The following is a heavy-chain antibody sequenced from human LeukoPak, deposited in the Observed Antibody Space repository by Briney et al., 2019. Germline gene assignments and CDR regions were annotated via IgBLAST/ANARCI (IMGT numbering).Heavy chain of an antibody. J-gene: IGHJ4*02. CDR1: GFTFSASG. CDR2: IRYDGGHT. D-gene: IGHD3-22*01. Sequence: GGSLRLSCAASGFTFSASGMHWVRQAPGKGLEWVTFIRYDGGHTYYTDSVKGRFTVSRDNSENTLYLQMNSLRAEDTAVYYCAKDKGSYYDPMYYFDYWGQGTLVTVSS. CDR3: AKDKGSYYDPMYYFDY. V-gene: IGHV3-30*02.